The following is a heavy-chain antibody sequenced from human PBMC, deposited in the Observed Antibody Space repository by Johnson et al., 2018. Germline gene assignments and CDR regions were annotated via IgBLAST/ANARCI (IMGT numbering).Heavy chain of an antibody. D-gene: IGHD3-10*01. CDR3: ARALWFGDLDAFDI. CDR1: GGTFSSYT. V-gene: IGHV1-69*04. CDR2: IIPILGIA. Sequence: QVQLVQSGAEVKKPGSSVKVSCKASGGTFSSYTISWVRQAPGQGLEWMGRIIPILGIANYAQKFQGRVTITADKSTGTAYMELSSLRSEDTAVYYCARALWFGDLDAFDIWGQGTMVTVSS. J-gene: IGHJ3*02.